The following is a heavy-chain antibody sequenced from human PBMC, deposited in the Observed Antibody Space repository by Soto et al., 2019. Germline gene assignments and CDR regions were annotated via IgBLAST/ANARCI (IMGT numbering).Heavy chain of an antibody. CDR3: AAHGSGTSFYFDY. Sequence: VQLVESGGGVVQPGRSLRLSCAASGFSFSKYAMHWVRQAPAKGLEWVAVITYDGSDKFYADSVKGRFTISRDNSKDTLYLQMNSLRPEDTAVYYCAAHGSGTSFYFDYWGQATLVTVSS. V-gene: IGHV3-30-3*01. D-gene: IGHD3-10*01. J-gene: IGHJ4*02. CDR1: GFSFSKYA. CDR2: ITYDGSDK.